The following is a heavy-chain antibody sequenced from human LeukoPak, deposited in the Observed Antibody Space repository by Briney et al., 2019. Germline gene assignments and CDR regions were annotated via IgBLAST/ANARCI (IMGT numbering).Heavy chain of an antibody. J-gene: IGHJ4*02. CDR2: IYYSGST. D-gene: IGHD3-10*01. Sequence: SETLSLTCTVSGGSISSSSYYWGWIRQPPGKGLEWIGSIYYSGSTYYNPSLKSRVTISVDTSKNQFSLKLSSVTAADTAVYYCARHKIFGGFGEFDYWGQGTLVTVSS. CDR3: ARHKIFGGFGEFDY. CDR1: GGSISSSSYY. V-gene: IGHV4-39*01.